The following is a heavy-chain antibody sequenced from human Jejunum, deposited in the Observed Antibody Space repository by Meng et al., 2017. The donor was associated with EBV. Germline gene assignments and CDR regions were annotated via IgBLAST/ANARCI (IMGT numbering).Heavy chain of an antibody. CDR2: IYYSVST. CDR1: GVSMSNFS. J-gene: IGHJ4*02. Sequence: LLDCRPLWGKSLDACSRTCIVFGVSMSNFSWSWFRTPPGKGLEWIGYIYYSVSTNYNPSLKSRVTISVDTSKNQFSLSLSSVTAADTAVYYCARGGGRPEYWGQGILVTVSS. V-gene: IGHV4-59*07. CDR3: ARGGGRPEY. D-gene: IGHD3-10*01.